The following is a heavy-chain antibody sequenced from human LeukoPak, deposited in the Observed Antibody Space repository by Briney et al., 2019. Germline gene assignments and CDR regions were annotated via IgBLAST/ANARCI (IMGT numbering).Heavy chain of an antibody. V-gene: IGHV4-39*01. CDR2: IYYSGST. Sequence: GSLRLSCAASGFTFSTYYISWIRQPPGKGLEWIGSIYYSGSTYYNPSLKSRVTISVDTSKNQFSLKLSSVTAADTAVYYCARLYDSSGYPIDYWGQGTLVTVSS. CDR3: ARLYDSSGYPIDY. CDR1: GFTFSTYY. D-gene: IGHD3-22*01. J-gene: IGHJ4*02.